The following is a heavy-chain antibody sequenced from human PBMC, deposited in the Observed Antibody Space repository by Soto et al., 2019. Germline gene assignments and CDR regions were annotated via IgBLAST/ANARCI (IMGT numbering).Heavy chain of an antibody. J-gene: IGHJ1*01. V-gene: IGHV3-33*01. Sequence: ESGGGVVQPGRSLRLSCAASGFTFSSYGMHWVRQAPGKGLEWVAVIWYDGSNKYYADSVKGRFTISRDNSKNTLYLQMNSLRAEDTAVYYCATDYYDSSGYYHTEYFQHWGKGTLVTVSS. CDR3: ATDYYDSSGYYHTEYFQH. D-gene: IGHD3-22*01. CDR2: IWYDGSNK. CDR1: GFTFSSYG.